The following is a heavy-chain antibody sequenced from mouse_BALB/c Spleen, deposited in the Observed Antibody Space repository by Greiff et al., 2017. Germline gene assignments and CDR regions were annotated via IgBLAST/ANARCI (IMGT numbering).Heavy chain of an antibody. CDR3: AREGGNYYAMDY. J-gene: IGHJ4*01. CDR2: IYPGDGDT. CDR1: GYTFTSYW. D-gene: IGHD2-1*01. V-gene: IGHV1-87*01. Sequence: VQVVESGAELARPGASVKLSCKASGYTFTSYWMQWVKQRPGQGLEWIGAIYPGDGDTRYTQKFKGKATLTADKSSSTAYMQLSSLASEDSAVYYCAREGGNYYAMDYWGQGTSVTVSS.